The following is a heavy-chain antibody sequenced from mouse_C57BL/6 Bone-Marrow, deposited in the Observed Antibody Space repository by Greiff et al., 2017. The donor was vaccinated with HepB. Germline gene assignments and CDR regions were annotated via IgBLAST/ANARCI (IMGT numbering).Heavy chain of an antibody. V-gene: IGHV1-9*01. J-gene: IGHJ1*03. D-gene: IGHD1-1*01. CDR1: GYTFTGYW. CDR3: AKYGSSYWYFDV. Sequence: VQGVESGAELMKPGDSVKLSCKATGYTFTGYWIEWVKQRPGHGLEWLGEILPGSGSTNYNEQLKGKATFTADNSSNTAYMQISSLTTEDSAMYYCAKYGSSYWYFDVWGTGTTVTVSA. CDR2: ILPGSGST.